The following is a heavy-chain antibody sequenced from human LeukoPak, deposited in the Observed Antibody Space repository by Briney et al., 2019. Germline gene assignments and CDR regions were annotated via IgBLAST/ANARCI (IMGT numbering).Heavy chain of an antibody. V-gene: IGHV3-21*01. CDR2: ISSSSSYI. CDR3: AREGRPSFFNYYYYYMDV. Sequence: GGSLRLSCAASGFTFSSYSMNWVRQAPGKGLEWVSSISSSSSYIYYADSVKGRFTISRDNAKDSLYLQMNSLRAEDTAVYYCAREGRPSFFNYYYYYMDVWGKGTTVTVSS. CDR1: GFTFSSYS. J-gene: IGHJ6*03. D-gene: IGHD2/OR15-2a*01.